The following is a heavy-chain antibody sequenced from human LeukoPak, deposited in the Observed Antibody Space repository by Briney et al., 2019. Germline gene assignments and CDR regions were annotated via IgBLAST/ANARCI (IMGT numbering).Heavy chain of an antibody. D-gene: IGHD6-13*01. CDR3: ARGVGGGSSWYNF. J-gene: IGHJ4*02. V-gene: IGHV3-30-3*01. Sequence: GGSLRLSCVASGFTFSNFAMHWVRQAPGKGLGWVTLISFDGSNKYYADSVKGRFTVSRDNSKNTLYLQMNSLRAEDTAVYYCARGVGGGSSWYNFWGQGSLVTVSS. CDR1: GFTFSNFA. CDR2: ISFDGSNK.